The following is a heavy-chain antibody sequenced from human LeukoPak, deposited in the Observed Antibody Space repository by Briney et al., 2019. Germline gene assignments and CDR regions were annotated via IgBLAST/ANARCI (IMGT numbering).Heavy chain of an antibody. CDR1: GYTFTGSG. CDR2: ISAYNGNT. CDR3: ARMRPALLAAAGTGFDY. J-gene: IGHJ4*02. Sequence: ASVKVSCKASGYTFTGSGISWVRQAPGQGLEWMGWISAYNGNTNYAQKLQGRVTMTTDTSTSTAYMEMRSLRSDDTAVYYCARMRPALLAAAGTGFDYWGQGTLVTVSS. V-gene: IGHV1-18*01. D-gene: IGHD6-13*01.